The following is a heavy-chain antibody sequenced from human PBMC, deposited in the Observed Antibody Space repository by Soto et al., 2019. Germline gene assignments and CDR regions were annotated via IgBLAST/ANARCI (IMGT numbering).Heavy chain of an antibody. CDR2: IIPIFGTA. Sequence: SVKVSCKASGGTFSSYAISWVRQAPGQGLEWMGGIIPIFGTANYAQKFQGRVTITADESTSTAYMELSSLRSEDTAVYYCARVFGYGDYPADYWGQGALVTVSS. D-gene: IGHD4-17*01. J-gene: IGHJ4*02. CDR3: ARVFGYGDYPADY. V-gene: IGHV1-69*13. CDR1: GGTFSSYA.